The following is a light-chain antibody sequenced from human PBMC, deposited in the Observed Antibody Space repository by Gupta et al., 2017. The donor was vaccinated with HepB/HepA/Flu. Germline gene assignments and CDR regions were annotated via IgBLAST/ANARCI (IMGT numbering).Light chain of an antibody. Sequence: QSALTQPASVSRSPGQSIPLSCTGPSSDVGGYNYVSWYQKHPGKAPKLMIYDVSNRPSGVSNRFSGSKSGNTASLTISGLQAEDEADYYCSSYTSSSTLGVFGGGTKLTVL. J-gene: IGLJ2*01. CDR3: SSYTSSSTLGV. V-gene: IGLV2-14*01. CDR2: DVS. CDR1: SSDVGGYNY.